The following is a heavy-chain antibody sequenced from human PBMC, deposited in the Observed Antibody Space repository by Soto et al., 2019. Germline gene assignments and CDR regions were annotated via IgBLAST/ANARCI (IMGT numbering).Heavy chain of an antibody. CDR2: IYYSGST. Sequence: SETLSLTCTVSGGSISSGGYYWSWIRQHPGKGLEWIGYIYYSGSTYYNPSLKSRVTISVDTSKNQFSLKLSSVTAADTAVYYCARSSTGRGVHWFDPWGQGTLVTVSS. V-gene: IGHV4-31*03. J-gene: IGHJ5*02. CDR3: ARSSTGRGVHWFDP. CDR1: GGSISSGGYY. D-gene: IGHD3-10*01.